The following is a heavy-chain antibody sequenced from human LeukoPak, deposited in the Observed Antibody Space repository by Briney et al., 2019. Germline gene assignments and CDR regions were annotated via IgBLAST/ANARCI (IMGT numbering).Heavy chain of an antibody. CDR1: GYSISSGYY. V-gene: IGHV4-34*01. CDR2: INHSGST. CDR3: ARGGYYDYVWGSYRPNWFDP. Sequence: PSETLSLTCAVSGYSISSGYYWSWIRQPPGKGLEWIGEINHSGSTNYNPSLKSRVTISVDTSKNQFSLKLSSVTAADTAVYYCARGGYYDYVWGSYRPNWFDPWGQGTLVTVSS. J-gene: IGHJ5*02. D-gene: IGHD3-16*02.